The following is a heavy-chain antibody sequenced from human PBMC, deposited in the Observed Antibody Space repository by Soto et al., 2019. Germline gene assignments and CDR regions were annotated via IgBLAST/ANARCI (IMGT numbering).Heavy chain of an antibody. J-gene: IGHJ5*02. Sequence: QVQLVKSGGGVVQPGRSLRLSCAASGFTFSSYALHWLRQAPGKGLEWVAVISYDGSNKDYADSVKGRFTISRDNAKNSLYLQMNSLSAEDTAVYYCARDYHLRSAHLWGQGTRVIVSS. CDR2: ISYDGSNK. CDR3: ARDYHLRSAHL. V-gene: IGHV3-30-3*01. CDR1: GFTFSSYA. D-gene: IGHD2-2*01.